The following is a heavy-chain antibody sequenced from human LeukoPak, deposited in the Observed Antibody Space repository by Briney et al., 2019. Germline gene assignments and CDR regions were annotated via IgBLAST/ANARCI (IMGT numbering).Heavy chain of an antibody. CDR2: IIPIYGTT. V-gene: IGHV1-69*06. CDR3: ARDRWPVTRIQYYYYMDV. D-gene: IGHD4-17*01. CDR1: GYTFTGYY. J-gene: IGHJ6*03. Sequence: ASVKVSCKASGYTFTGYYMHWVRQAPGQGLEWMGGIIPIYGTTNYAQKFQGRVTITADKSTSTVYMELSSLRSEDTAVYYCARDRWPVTRIQYYYYMDVWGKGTTVTVSS.